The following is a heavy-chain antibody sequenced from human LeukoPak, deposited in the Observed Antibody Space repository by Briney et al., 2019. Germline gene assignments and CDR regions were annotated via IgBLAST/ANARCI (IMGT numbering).Heavy chain of an antibody. Sequence: GGSLRLSCAASGFTFSNYGMHWVRQAPGKGLEWVALISFDGSQKYYADSVKGRFTISRDNSKSTVYLQMNSLRAEDTAVYYCAKTVAGSHETPDYWGQGTLVTVSS. D-gene: IGHD6-19*01. V-gene: IGHV3-30*02. CDR2: ISFDGSQK. CDR1: GFTFSNYG. J-gene: IGHJ4*02. CDR3: AKTVAGSHETPDY.